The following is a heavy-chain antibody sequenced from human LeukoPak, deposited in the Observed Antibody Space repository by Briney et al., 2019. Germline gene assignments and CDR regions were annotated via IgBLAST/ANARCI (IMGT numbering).Heavy chain of an antibody. CDR1: GGSISSSSYY. CDR2: IYYSGST. D-gene: IGHD3-10*01. J-gene: IGHJ3*02. Sequence: SETLSLTCTVSGGSISSSSYYWGWIRQPPGKGLEWIGSIYYSGSTYYNPSLKSRVTISVDTSKNQFSQKLSSVTAADTAVYYCARLYGSGTPNRPFDIWGQGTMVTVSS. V-gene: IGHV4-39*01. CDR3: ARLYGSGTPNRPFDI.